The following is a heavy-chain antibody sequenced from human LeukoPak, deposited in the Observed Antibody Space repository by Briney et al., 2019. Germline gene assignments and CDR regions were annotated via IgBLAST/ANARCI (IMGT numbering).Heavy chain of an antibody. J-gene: IGHJ4*02. V-gene: IGHV3-23*01. D-gene: IGHD2-21*01. CDR1: GFTFRNYA. CDR2: ISGNGGNT. CDR3: ARRSIARGKVDVIVFDY. Sequence: GGSLRLSCAASGFTFRNYAMSWVRQAPGKGLEWVSAISGNGGNTFYADSVKGRFTISRDNSKNTLDLQMNSLRAEDTAVYYCARRSIARGKVDVIVFDYWGQGALVTVSS.